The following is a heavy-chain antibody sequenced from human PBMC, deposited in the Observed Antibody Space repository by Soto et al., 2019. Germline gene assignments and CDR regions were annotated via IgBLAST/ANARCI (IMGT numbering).Heavy chain of an antibody. J-gene: IGHJ6*03. CDR2: ISSNGVGT. Sequence: EVQLAESGGGLAQPGGSLRLSCAASGFTLRGYAMDWVRQAPGKGLEYVSGISSNGVGTYYANSVQGRFTISRDNSKNTVSLQMGSLRPEDMAVYYCTRRARPDFYYMDVWGKGPTVPVSS. CDR3: TRRARPDFYYMDV. V-gene: IGHV3-64*01. CDR1: GFTLRGYA. D-gene: IGHD6-6*01.